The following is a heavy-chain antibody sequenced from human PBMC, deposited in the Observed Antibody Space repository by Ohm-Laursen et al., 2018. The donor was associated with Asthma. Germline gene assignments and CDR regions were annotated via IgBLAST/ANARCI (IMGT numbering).Heavy chain of an antibody. CDR1: GFIFTNYA. J-gene: IGHJ6*02. V-gene: IGHV1-3*01. CDR2: INGGNGNT. D-gene: IGHD2-2*01. CDR3: ARGRIPAATRYYYYAMDV. Sequence: ASVKVSCKASGFIFTNYAMHWVRQAPGQRPEWMGWINGGNGNTKYSQEFQGRVTISRDTSASTAYMELSSLRSDDTAVYYCARGRIPAATRYYYYAMDVWGQGTTVTVSS.